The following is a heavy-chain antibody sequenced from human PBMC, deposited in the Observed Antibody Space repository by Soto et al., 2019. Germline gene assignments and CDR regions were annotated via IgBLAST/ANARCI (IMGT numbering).Heavy chain of an antibody. CDR1: GFTFSSYA. V-gene: IGHV3-30-3*01. CDR3: ACVSGYDLGPFDY. D-gene: IGHD5-12*01. J-gene: IGHJ4*02. Sequence: QVQLVESGGGVVQPGRSLRLSCAASGFTFSSYAMHWVRQAPGKGLEWVAGISYDGSNKYDADSVKGRFTISRDNSKNPLYLQMNSLRAEDTAVYYCACVSGYDLGPFDYWGQGTLVTVSS. CDR2: ISYDGSNK.